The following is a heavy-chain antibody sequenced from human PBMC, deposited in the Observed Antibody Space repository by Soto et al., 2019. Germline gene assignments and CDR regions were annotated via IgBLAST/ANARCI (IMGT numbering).Heavy chain of an antibody. V-gene: IGHV3-23*01. Sequence: EVQLLESGGGLVQPGGSLRLSCAASGFTFSSYAMSWVRQAPGKGLEWVSAISGSGGSTYYADSVKGRFTISRDNSKNALYLQMNSLGAEDTAVYYCANVRMPGGLEAFDIWGQGTMVTVSS. D-gene: IGHD1-1*01. CDR3: ANVRMPGGLEAFDI. CDR1: GFTFSSYA. CDR2: ISGSGGST. J-gene: IGHJ3*02.